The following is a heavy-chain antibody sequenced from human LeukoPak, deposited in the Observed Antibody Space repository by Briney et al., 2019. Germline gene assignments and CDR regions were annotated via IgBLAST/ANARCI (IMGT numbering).Heavy chain of an antibody. CDR3: ARGKLTGDAFDI. Sequence: SETLSLTCAVSGGSISSGGFSWNWIRQPPGKGLEWIGYIYHSGSTYYNPSLRSRVTISVDRSKNQFSLKLSSVTAADTAVYYCARGKLTGDAFDIWGQGTMVTVSS. CDR1: GGSISSGGFS. D-gene: IGHD7-27*01. CDR2: IYHSGST. J-gene: IGHJ3*02. V-gene: IGHV4-30-2*01.